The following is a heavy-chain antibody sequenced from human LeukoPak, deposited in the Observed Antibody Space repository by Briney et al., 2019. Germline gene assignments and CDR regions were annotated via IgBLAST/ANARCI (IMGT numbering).Heavy chain of an antibody. CDR1: GGSISTYY. CDR2: IYYSGST. Sequence: PSETLSLTCTVSGGSISTYYWSWIRQPPGKGLEWIGCIYYSGSTNYNPSLKSRVTISVDTSKNQFSLKLSSVTAADTALYYCARRSGPLLYSWGQGTLVTVSS. CDR3: ARRSGPLLYS. J-gene: IGHJ4*02. V-gene: IGHV4-59*01. D-gene: IGHD3-3*01.